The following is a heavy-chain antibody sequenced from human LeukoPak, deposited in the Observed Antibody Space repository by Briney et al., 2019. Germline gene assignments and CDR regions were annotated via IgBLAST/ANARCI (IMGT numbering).Heavy chain of an antibody. CDR2: ISYDGSNK. Sequence: PGGSLRLSCAASGFTFSSYGMHWVRPAPGKGLEWVAVISYDGSNKYYADSVKGRFTISRDNSKNTLYLQMNSLRAEDTAVYYCARGLRYFDLWGRGTLVTVSS. J-gene: IGHJ2*01. D-gene: IGHD5/OR15-5a*01. CDR1: GFTFSSYG. CDR3: ARGLRYFDL. V-gene: IGHV3-30*03.